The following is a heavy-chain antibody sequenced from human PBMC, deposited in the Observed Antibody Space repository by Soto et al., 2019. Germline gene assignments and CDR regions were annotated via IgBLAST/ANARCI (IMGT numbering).Heavy chain of an antibody. CDR3: ASGYDFWSGGAYMDV. CDR1: GYTFTSYA. D-gene: IGHD3-3*01. J-gene: IGHJ6*03. V-gene: IGHV1-3*01. CDR2: INAGNGNT. Sequence: QVQLVQSGAEVKKPGASVKVSCKASGYTFTSYAMHWVRQAPGQRLEWMGWINAGNGNTKYSQKFQGRVTITSDTSASTAYMELSSLRSEDTAVYYCASGYDFWSGGAYMDVWGKGTTVTVSS.